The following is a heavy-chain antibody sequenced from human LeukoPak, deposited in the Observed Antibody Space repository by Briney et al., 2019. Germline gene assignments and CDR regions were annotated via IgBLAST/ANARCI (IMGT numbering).Heavy chain of an antibody. Sequence: PGGSLRLSCAASGFIFSSPWMHWVRQAPGKGLVWVSRIDSNGSSTSYVDSVQGRFTISRDNARNTLYLQMSSLRAEDTAVYYCVRTIPYYYGMDVWGQGTTVTVSS. CDR3: VRTIPYYYGMDV. CDR1: GFIFSSPW. V-gene: IGHV3-74*01. CDR2: IDSNGSST. J-gene: IGHJ6*02. D-gene: IGHD3-9*01.